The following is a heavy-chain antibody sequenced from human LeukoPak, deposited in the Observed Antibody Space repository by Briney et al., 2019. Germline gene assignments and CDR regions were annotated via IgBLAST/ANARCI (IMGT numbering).Heavy chain of an antibody. Sequence: SQTLSLTCTVSGGSISSGSYYWSWIRQPAGKGLEWIGRIYTSGSTNYNPSLKSRVTISVDTSKNQFSLKLSSVTAADTAVYYCARGPDIVVVNWFDPWGQGTLVTVSS. CDR2: IYTSGST. D-gene: IGHD2-2*01. CDR3: ARGPDIVVVNWFDP. CDR1: GGSISSGSYY. V-gene: IGHV4-61*02. J-gene: IGHJ5*02.